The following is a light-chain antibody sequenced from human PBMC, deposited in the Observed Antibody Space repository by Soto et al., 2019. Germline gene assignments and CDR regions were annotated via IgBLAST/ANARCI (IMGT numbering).Light chain of an antibody. J-gene: IGLJ1*01. CDR2: SNS. CDR1: SSNIATKS. V-gene: IGLV1-44*01. Sequence: QSVLTQPPSASGTPGQRVTISCSGSSSNIATKSVNWYQQLPGTAPKLLIYSNSQRSSGVPDRFFGSKSGTSASLAIRGLQSEDEADYYCAAWDDSLNARYVFGTGTKVTVL. CDR3: AAWDDSLNARYV.